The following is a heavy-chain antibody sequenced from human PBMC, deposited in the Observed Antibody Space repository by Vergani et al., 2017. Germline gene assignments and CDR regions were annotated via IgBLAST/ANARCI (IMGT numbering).Heavy chain of an antibody. D-gene: IGHD6-19*01. Sequence: VQLVESGGGVVQPGRSLRLSCAASGFTFDDYAMHWVRQAPGKGLEWVSGISWNSGSIGYADSVKGRFTSSRDNAKHSLYLQMNSLRAEDTALYYCAKTYSSGWYWNAFDIWGQGTMVTVSS. V-gene: IGHV3-9*01. CDR3: AKTYSSGWYWNAFDI. CDR2: ISWNSGSI. J-gene: IGHJ3*02. CDR1: GFTFDDYA.